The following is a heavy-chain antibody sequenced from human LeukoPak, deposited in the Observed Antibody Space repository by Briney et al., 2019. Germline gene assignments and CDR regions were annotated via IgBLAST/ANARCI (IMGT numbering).Heavy chain of an antibody. D-gene: IGHD6-13*01. CDR2: IYTSEST. Sequence: SETLSLTCAVSGGSISSYYWSWIRQPAGKGLEWIGRIYTSESTNYNPSLKSRVTMSVDTSKNQFSLKLSSVTAADTAVYYCATGIAAAGFDYWGQGTLVTVSS. CDR1: GGSISSYY. J-gene: IGHJ4*02. CDR3: ATGIAAAGFDY. V-gene: IGHV4-4*07.